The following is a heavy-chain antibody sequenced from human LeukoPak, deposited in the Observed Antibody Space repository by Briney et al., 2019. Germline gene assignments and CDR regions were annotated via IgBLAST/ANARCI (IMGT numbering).Heavy chain of an antibody. Sequence: GGSLRLSCATSGFTFNSYGFHWVRQAPGKGLEWVAIIWYDGSHKSYADSVKGRFTISRDNSKNTVYLQMNTLRAEDTAVYYCARGTGTTDYWGQGTLVTVPS. V-gene: IGHV3-33*01. CDR2: IWYDGSHK. D-gene: IGHD1-7*01. J-gene: IGHJ4*02. CDR3: ARGTGTTDY. CDR1: GFTFNSYG.